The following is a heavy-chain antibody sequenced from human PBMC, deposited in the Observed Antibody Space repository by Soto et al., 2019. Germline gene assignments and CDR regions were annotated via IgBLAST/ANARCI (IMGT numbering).Heavy chain of an antibody. Sequence: NPSETLSLTCTVSGGSISNDNYYWSWIRQPPGKGLEWIAYIYYSGSTYYNPSLKSRLTISVDPSKNQFSLKLSSVTAADTAVYYCASTPSPAPFYDASADYERWGEGTLVTVSS. V-gene: IGHV4-30-4*01. J-gene: IGHJ4*02. CDR1: GGSISNDNYY. D-gene: IGHD3-22*01. CDR3: ASTPSPAPFYDASADYER. CDR2: IYYSGST.